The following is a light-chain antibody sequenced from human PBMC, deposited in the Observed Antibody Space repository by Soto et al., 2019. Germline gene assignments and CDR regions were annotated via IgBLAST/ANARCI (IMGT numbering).Light chain of an antibody. V-gene: IGKV3-11*01. Sequence: EIGLTQSPATLSLSPGERDTLSCRASQSVSSYLAWYQQKPGQAPRILIYDASNRDTGIPARFSGSGSGTDFTLTISRLEPEDFEVYYCQQRSNSPITFGQGTRLEIK. J-gene: IGKJ5*01. CDR2: DAS. CDR3: QQRSNSPIT. CDR1: QSVSSY.